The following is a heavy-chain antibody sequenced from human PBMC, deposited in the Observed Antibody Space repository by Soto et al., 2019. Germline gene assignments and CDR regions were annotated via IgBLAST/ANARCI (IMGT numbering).Heavy chain of an antibody. J-gene: IGHJ4*02. V-gene: IGHV4-39*01. CDR1: GGSISSSSYY. CDR3: ARQVSSWLYYFDY. CDR2: IYYSGST. D-gene: IGHD6-13*01. Sequence: SETLSLTCTVSGGSISSSSYYWGWIRQPPGKGLEWIGSIYYSGSTYYNPSLKSRVTISVDTSKNQFSLKLSSVTAADTAVYYCARQVSSWLYYFDYWGQGTLVTVSS.